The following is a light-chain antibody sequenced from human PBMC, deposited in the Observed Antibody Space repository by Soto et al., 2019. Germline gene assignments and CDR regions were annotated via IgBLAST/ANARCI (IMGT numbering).Light chain of an antibody. J-gene: IGKJ4*01. CDR3: QRRSNWPPAT. Sequence: EIVLTQSPATLSLSPGERATLSCRASQSINSYLAWYQQKPGQAPRLLIYDASNRATGIPARFSGSGSGTDLTLTISILGPEDFAVYYCQRRSNWPPATFGGGTKVEIK. CDR1: QSINSY. V-gene: IGKV3-11*01. CDR2: DAS.